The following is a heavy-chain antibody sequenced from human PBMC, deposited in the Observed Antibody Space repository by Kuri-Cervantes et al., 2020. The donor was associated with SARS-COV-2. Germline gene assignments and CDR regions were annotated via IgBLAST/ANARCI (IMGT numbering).Heavy chain of an antibody. CDR3: AREGPYGSGSYFDY. CDR1: GESITNYY. Sequence: GSLRLSCNVSGESITNYYWSWIRQPPGKGLERIGYVYYTGSTNYKPSLESRVTMSVDTSKNQFSLKLNSVTVADTAVYYCAREGPYGSGSYFDYWGQGTLVTVSS. V-gene: IGHV4-59*01. J-gene: IGHJ4*02. D-gene: IGHD3-10*01. CDR2: VYYTGST.